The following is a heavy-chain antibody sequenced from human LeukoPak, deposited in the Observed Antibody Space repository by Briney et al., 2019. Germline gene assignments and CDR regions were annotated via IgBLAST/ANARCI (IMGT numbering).Heavy chain of an antibody. CDR2: IYSGGST. Sequence: PGGSLRLSCAASGFTVSTNYMSWVRQAPGKGLQWVSVIYSGGSTYYADSVKGRFTISRDNSKNTLYLQMNSLRAEDTAVNYCARNYYGSGSYSLISFDYWGQGTLVTVSS. J-gene: IGHJ4*02. V-gene: IGHV3-66*01. CDR1: GFTVSTNY. CDR3: ARNYYGSGSYSLISFDY. D-gene: IGHD3-10*01.